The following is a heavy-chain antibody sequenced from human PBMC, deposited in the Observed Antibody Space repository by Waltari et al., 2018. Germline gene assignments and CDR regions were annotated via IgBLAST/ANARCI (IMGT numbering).Heavy chain of an antibody. D-gene: IGHD3-3*01. J-gene: IGHJ4*02. V-gene: IGHV1-24*01. CDR3: ATAPDFWSGFYY. CDR1: GETLTELS. CDR2: FDPEDGET. Sequence: QVQRVQSGAEVKKPGASVKDSCKVSGETLTELSMHWVRQAPGKGREWMGSFDPEDGETIYALKLQGRGTMTEDTSTDTAYMELSSLRSEDPAVYYCATAPDFWSGFYYWGQGTLVTVSS.